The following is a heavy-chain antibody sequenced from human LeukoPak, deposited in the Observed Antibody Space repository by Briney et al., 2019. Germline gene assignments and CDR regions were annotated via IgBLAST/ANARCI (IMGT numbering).Heavy chain of an antibody. CDR2: IRFDGSRQ. V-gene: IGHV3-30*07. Sequence: PGRSLRLSCAPSGFTFTNFAIHWVRQAPGKGQEWVAVIRFDGSRQHYAESLEGRFTISRDNSKNTVSLQMSSLRTEDTALCYCVREQPGDGWSGFDYWGQGTLVTVSS. J-gene: IGHJ4*02. CDR3: VREQPGDGWSGFDY. CDR1: GFTFTNFA. D-gene: IGHD6-19*01.